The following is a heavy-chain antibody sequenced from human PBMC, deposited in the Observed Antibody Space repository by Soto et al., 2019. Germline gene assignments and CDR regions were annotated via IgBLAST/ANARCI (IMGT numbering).Heavy chain of an antibody. Sequence: SGPTLVNPTQTLTLTCTFSGFSLSTSGMCVSWIRQPPGKALEWLALIDWDDDKYYSTSLKTRLTISKDTSKNQVVLTMTNMDPVDTATYYCARIRGYSYGGYYYYYYGMDVWGQGTTVTVSS. CDR3: ARIRGYSYGGYYYYYYGMDV. D-gene: IGHD5-18*01. CDR1: GFSLSTSGMC. CDR2: IDWDDDK. V-gene: IGHV2-70*01. J-gene: IGHJ6*02.